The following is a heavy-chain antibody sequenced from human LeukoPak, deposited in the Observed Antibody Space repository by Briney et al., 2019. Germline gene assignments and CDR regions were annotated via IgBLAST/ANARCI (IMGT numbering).Heavy chain of an antibody. CDR3: ANPGGVSDPSCHYFDY. J-gene: IGHJ4*02. Sequence: PGGSLRLSCAPSGFTFSSYGTHGVRQAPGKGLEWVAFIRYDGSNKYYADSVKGRFTISRDNSEHTMYLQMNSLRAADTAVYYCANPGGVSDPSCHYFDYWGQGTLVTVSS. CDR2: IRYDGSNK. D-gene: IGHD2-8*02. V-gene: IGHV3-30*02. CDR1: GFTFSSYG.